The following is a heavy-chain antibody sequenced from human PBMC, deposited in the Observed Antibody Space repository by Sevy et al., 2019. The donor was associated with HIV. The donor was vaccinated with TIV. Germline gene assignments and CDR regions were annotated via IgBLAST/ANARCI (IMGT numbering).Heavy chain of an antibody. CDR1: GYRFTSYW. CDR2: IYPDDSDV. J-gene: IGHJ4*02. V-gene: IGHV5-51*01. Sequence: GESLKISCRAYGYRFTSYWIAWVRQVPGKGLEWMGIIYPDDSDVRYSPSLQGQVTISVDKSISTAYLQWRSLEASDTAMYFCARRFYDSTGYPQYFFDHWGQGTLVTVSS. D-gene: IGHD3-22*01. CDR3: ARRFYDSTGYPQYFFDH.